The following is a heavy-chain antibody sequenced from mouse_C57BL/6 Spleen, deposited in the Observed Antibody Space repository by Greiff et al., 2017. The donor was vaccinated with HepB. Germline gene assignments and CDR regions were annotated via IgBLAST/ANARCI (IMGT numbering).Heavy chain of an antibody. J-gene: IGHJ1*03. CDR3: ARWPSYDGYFDV. Sequence: EVQLQQSGAELVKPGASVKLSCTASGFNIKDYYMHWVKQRTEQGLEWIGRIDPEDGETKYGPKFQGKATITAATSSNTAYLQLSSLTSEDTAVYYCARWPSYDGYFDVWGTGTTVTVSS. D-gene: IGHD2-3*01. CDR1: GFNIKDYY. CDR2: IDPEDGET. V-gene: IGHV14-2*01.